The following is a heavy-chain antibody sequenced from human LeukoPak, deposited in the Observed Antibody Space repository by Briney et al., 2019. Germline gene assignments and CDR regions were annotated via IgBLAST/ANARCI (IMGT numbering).Heavy chain of an antibody. Sequence: GGSLRLSCAASGFTFSSYAMSWVREAPGKGLEWVSAISGSGGSTYYADSVKRRFTISRDNSKNTLYLQMNSLRAEDTALYYCAKTTSYYGMDVWGQGTTVTVSS. D-gene: IGHD1-14*01. CDR3: AKTTSYYGMDV. V-gene: IGHV3-23*01. J-gene: IGHJ6*02. CDR1: GFTFSSYA. CDR2: ISGSGGST.